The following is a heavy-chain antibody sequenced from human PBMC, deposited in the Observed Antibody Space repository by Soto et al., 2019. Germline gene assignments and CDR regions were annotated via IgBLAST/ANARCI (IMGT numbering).Heavy chain of an antibody. D-gene: IGHD6-13*01. CDR2: ISGSGGST. CDR3: AKAAVAAGMVYYFDY. CDR1: GFTFSSYA. Sequence: AGGSLRLSCAASGFTFSSYAMSWVRQAPGKGLEWVSAISGSGGSTYYADSVKGRFTISRDNSKNTLYLQMNSLRAEDTAVYYCAKAAVAAGMVYYFDYWGQGTLVTVSS. J-gene: IGHJ4*02. V-gene: IGHV3-23*01.